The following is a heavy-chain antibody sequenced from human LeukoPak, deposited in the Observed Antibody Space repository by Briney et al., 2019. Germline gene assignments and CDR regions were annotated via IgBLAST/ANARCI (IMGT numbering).Heavy chain of an antibody. CDR2: INPSSGTT. J-gene: IGHJ5*02. CDR1: GYTFTNYY. CDR3: ARGPHKRTYDRDNWFDP. V-gene: IGHV1-46*01. D-gene: IGHD3-3*01. Sequence: ASVKVSCKASGYTFTNYYMVWVRQAPGQGLEWMGIINPSSGTTNYSQKFQGRVTMTRDMSTSTVYMELSSLRSEDTAVYYCARGPHKRTYDRDNWFDPWGQGTLVTVSS.